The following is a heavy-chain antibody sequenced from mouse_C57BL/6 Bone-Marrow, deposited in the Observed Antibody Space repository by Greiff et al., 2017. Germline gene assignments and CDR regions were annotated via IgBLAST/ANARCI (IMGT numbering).Heavy chain of an antibody. CDR1: GYTFTSYG. CDR3: ARYDYLY. Sequence: QVQLQQSGAELARPGASVKLSCKASGYTFTSYGISWVKQRTGQGLEWIGEIYPRRGNTYYNEKFKGKATLTADKSSSTAYMELRSLASEDSAVYFCARYDYLYWGQGTTLTVSS. J-gene: IGHJ2*01. D-gene: IGHD2-4*01. CDR2: IYPRRGNT. V-gene: IGHV1-81*01.